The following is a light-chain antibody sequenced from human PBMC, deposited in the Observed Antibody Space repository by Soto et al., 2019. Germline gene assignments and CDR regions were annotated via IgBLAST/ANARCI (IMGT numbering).Light chain of an antibody. V-gene: IGKV3-11*01. Sequence: DIVLTQSPATLSLSPGEGATLSCRASQSVSNYLAWYQQKPGQAPRLLIFDASKRATGIPARFSGSGSGTDFTLTISSLEPEDFAVYYCQQRSNWPLTFGGGTKVEIK. CDR2: DAS. CDR1: QSVSNY. CDR3: QQRSNWPLT. J-gene: IGKJ4*01.